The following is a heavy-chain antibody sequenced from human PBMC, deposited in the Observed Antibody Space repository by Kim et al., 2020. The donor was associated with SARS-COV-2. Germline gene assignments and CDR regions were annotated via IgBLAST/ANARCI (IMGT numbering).Heavy chain of an antibody. CDR1: GYTFTSYG. D-gene: IGHD3-10*01. CDR2: ISAYNGNT. Sequence: ASVKVSCKASGYTFTSYGISWVRQAPGQGLEWMGWISAYNGNTNYAQKLQGRVTMTTDTSTSTAYMELRSLRSDDTAVYYCARRRRDFHGSGSYYNNWFDPWGQGTLVTVSS. J-gene: IGHJ5*02. V-gene: IGHV1-18*04. CDR3: ARRRRDFHGSGSYYNNWFDP.